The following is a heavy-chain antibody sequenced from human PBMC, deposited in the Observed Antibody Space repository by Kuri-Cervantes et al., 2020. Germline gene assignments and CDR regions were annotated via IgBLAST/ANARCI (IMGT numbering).Heavy chain of an antibody. J-gene: IGHJ3*02. CDR3: ARGYYDSSGYYGHDAFDI. D-gene: IGHD3-22*01. Sequence: GGSLRLSCAASGFTFSSYGLHWVRQAPGKGLEWVAFIRFDGSYQYYADSVKGRFTISRDNAKNSLYLQMNSLRAEDTAVYYCARGYYDSSGYYGHDAFDIWGQGTMVTVSS. CDR1: GFTFSSYG. V-gene: IGHV3-30*02. CDR2: IRFDGSYQ.